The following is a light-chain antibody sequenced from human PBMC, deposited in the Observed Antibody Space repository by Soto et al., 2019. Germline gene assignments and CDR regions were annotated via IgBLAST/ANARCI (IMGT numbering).Light chain of an antibody. Sequence: QSALTQPASVSGSPGQSITISCTGTSSDVGGYDYVSWYQLHPGKAPKLMVFEVSNRPSGVSRRFSGSKSGNTASLTISGLQAEDEAHYYCSSYTSDNRDYVFGTGTKLTVL. CDR2: EVS. CDR3: SSYTSDNRDYV. V-gene: IGLV2-14*01. J-gene: IGLJ1*01. CDR1: SSDVGGYDY.